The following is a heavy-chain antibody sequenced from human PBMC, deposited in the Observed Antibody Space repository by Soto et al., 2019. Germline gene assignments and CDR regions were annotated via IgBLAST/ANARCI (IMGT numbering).Heavy chain of an antibody. Sequence: SETLSLTCTVSGGSISSGDYYWSWIRQPPGKGLEWIGYIYYSGSTYYNPSLKSRVTISVDTSKNQFSLKLSSVTAADTAVYYCARDQIVSSLIDYWGQGTLVTVSS. CDR1: GGSISSGDYY. CDR2: IYYSGST. D-gene: IGHD3-22*01. CDR3: ARDQIVSSLIDY. V-gene: IGHV4-30-4*01. J-gene: IGHJ4*02.